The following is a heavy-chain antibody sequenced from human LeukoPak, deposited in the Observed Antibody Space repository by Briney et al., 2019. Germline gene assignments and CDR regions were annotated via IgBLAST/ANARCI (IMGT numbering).Heavy chain of an antibody. Sequence: TSETLSLTCAVYGGSFSGYYWSWIRQHPGKGLEWIGYIYYSGSTYYNPSLKSRVTISVDTSKNQFSLKLSSVTAADTAVYYCAREFLANWGSVYFDYWGQGTLVTVSS. CDR2: IYYSGST. CDR1: GGSFSGYY. V-gene: IGHV4-31*11. J-gene: IGHJ4*02. CDR3: AREFLANWGSVYFDY. D-gene: IGHD7-27*01.